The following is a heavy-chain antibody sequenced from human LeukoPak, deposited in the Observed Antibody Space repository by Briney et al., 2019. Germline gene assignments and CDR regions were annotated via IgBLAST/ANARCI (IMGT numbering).Heavy chain of an antibody. CDR2: IYYSGST. CDR3: ARVLSPAGATTENKRNYYYGMDV. Sequence: PSETLSLTCTVSGGSISSYYWSWIRQPPGKGLEWIGYIYYSGSTNYNPSLKSRVTISVDTSKNQFSLKLSSVTAADTAVYYCARVLSPAGATTENKRNYYYGMDVWGQGTTVTVSS. CDR1: GGSISSYY. V-gene: IGHV4-59*01. D-gene: IGHD1-26*01. J-gene: IGHJ6*02.